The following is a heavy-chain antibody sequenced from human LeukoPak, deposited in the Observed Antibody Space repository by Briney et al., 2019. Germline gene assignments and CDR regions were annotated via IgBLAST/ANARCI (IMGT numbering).Heavy chain of an antibody. J-gene: IGHJ4*02. Sequence: GSLRLSCEASGFTFSSYAMSWVRQAPGKGLEWVSAISGSGGSTYYADSVKGRFTISRDNSKNTLYLQMNSLRAEDTAVYYCAKDYGITIFGVAKTHFDYWGQGTLVTVSS. CDR2: ISGSGGST. CDR1: GFTFSSYA. V-gene: IGHV3-23*01. CDR3: AKDYGITIFGVAKTHFDY. D-gene: IGHD3-3*01.